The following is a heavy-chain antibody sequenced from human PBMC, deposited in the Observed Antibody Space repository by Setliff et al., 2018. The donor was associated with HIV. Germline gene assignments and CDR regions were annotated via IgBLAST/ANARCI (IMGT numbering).Heavy chain of an antibody. CDR1: GASITRSTYY. V-gene: IGHV4-39*02. CDR2: IHYTGNT. D-gene: IGHD2-15*01. Sequence: SCTVSGASITRSTYYWGWIRQPPGKGLQWIGSIHYTGNTYSNPSLKSRVTISVDASKNQISLKLTSVTAADTAIYFCAREADGIDYWGQGSLVTVSS. J-gene: IGHJ4*02. CDR3: AREADGIDY.